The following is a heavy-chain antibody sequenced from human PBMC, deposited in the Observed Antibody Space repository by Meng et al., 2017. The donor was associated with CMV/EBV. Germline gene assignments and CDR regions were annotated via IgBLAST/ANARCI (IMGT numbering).Heavy chain of an antibody. CDR1: GFSFSTSW. CDR2: IKQDGSDM. J-gene: IGHJ4*02. D-gene: IGHD2-2*01. V-gene: IGHV3-7*01. Sequence: GESLKISCEASGFSFSTSWMGWVRQAPGKGLEWVANIKQDGSDMYYVDSVKGRFTISRDNAKSSLYLQMNSLRAEDTAVYYCAREGVPAAKTGYFDYWGQGTLVTVSS. CDR3: AREGVPAAKTGYFDY.